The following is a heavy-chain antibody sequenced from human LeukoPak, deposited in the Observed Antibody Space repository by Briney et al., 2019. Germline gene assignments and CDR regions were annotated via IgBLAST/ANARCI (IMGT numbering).Heavy chain of an antibody. D-gene: IGHD3/OR15-3a*01. CDR2: IWYDGSNK. CDR1: GFTVSSNY. Sequence: GGSLRLSCAASGFTVSSNYMSWVRQAPGKGLEWVAVIWYDGSNKYYADSVKGRFTISRDISKNTLYLQMNSLRAEDTAVYYCARHKDWTFDYWGQGTLVTVSS. J-gene: IGHJ4*02. CDR3: ARHKDWTFDY. V-gene: IGHV3-33*08.